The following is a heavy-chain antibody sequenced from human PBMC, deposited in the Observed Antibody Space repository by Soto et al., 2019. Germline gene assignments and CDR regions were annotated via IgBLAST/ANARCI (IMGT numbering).Heavy chain of an antibody. Sequence: EVQLVESGGGLVQPGGSLRLSCAASGFTFSTDWMNWVRQAPGKGLEWVAKIKQDGSEKHYVDSVKGRFTISRDNAKNSLYLQMNSMRAEDTAVYYCARGYYGMDVWGQGTTVTVSS. V-gene: IGHV3-7*03. J-gene: IGHJ6*02. CDR3: ARGYYGMDV. CDR1: GFTFSTDW. CDR2: IKQDGSEK.